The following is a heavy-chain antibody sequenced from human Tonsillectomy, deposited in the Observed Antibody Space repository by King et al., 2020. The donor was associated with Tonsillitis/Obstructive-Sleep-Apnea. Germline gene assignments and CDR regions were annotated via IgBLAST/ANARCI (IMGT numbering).Heavy chain of an antibody. Sequence: QLQESGPGLVKPSETLSLTCTVSGGYISSSSYYWGWIRQPPGEGLEWIGSIYYSGSTYYNPSLKSRVTISVDTSKNQVSLKLSSVTAADTAVYYCERHTPYEILTGYFDYWGQGTLVTVSS. CDR1: GGYISSSSYY. CDR3: ERHTPYEILTGYFDY. V-gene: IGHV4-39*01. J-gene: IGHJ4*02. CDR2: IYYSGST. D-gene: IGHD3-9*01.